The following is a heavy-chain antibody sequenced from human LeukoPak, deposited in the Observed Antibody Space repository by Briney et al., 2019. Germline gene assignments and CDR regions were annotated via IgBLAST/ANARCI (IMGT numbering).Heavy chain of an antibody. V-gene: IGHV4-59*08. D-gene: IGHD6-25*01. CDR3: ARHAGQRYFDY. J-gene: IGHJ4*02. CDR1: GGSISSYY. CDR2: IYYSGST. Sequence: SETLSLTCTVSGGSISSYYWSWIRQPPGKGLEWIGYIYYSGSTNYNPSLKSRVTISVDTSKNQFSLKLSSVTAADTGVYYCARHAGQRYFDYWGQGTLVTVSS.